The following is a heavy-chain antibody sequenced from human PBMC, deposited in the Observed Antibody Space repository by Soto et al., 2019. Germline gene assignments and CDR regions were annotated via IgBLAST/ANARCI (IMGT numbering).Heavy chain of an antibody. J-gene: IGHJ4*02. CDR3: ATKGSSSSGFDF. D-gene: IGHD6-6*01. V-gene: IGHV5-51*01. Sequence: GESLKISCKGSGYNFNNYWIGWVRLMPGKGLEWMGIIYPGGSDIRYSPSFQGQVTISADKFISTAYLKWSSLKASDTAMYYCATKGSSSSGFDFWGQGTLVTVSS. CDR2: IYPGGSDI. CDR1: GYNFNNYW.